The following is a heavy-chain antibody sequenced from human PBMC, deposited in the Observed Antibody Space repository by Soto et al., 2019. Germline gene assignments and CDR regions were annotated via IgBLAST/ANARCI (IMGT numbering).Heavy chain of an antibody. D-gene: IGHD3-10*01. CDR3: ARSGSYYPARNWFGP. Sequence: QAQLVQSGVEMKNVGASVKVSCKASGYTFTSYGISWVRQAPGQGLEWMGWISGFNDDTNHAQKFQGRVTVTKDTSTSTAYMELRSLKSDGTAVYYCARSGSYYPARNWFGPWGQGTLVTVSS. CDR2: ISGFNDDT. CDR1: GYTFTSYG. V-gene: IGHV1-18*01. J-gene: IGHJ5*02.